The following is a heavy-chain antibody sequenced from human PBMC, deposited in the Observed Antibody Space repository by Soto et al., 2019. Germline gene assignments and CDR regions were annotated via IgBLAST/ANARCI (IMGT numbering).Heavy chain of an antibody. CDR3: AHASYYERAGDFDI. CDR2: IYWNDDK. Sequence: SGPTLVNPTQTLTLTCTFSGFSLSTSGVGVGWIRQPPGKALEWLALIYWNDDKRYSPSLKSRLTITKDTSKNQVVLTMTNMDPVDTATYYSAHASYYERAGDFDIWGQGTMVTVSS. D-gene: IGHD3-22*01. J-gene: IGHJ3*02. CDR1: GFSLSTSGVG. V-gene: IGHV2-5*01.